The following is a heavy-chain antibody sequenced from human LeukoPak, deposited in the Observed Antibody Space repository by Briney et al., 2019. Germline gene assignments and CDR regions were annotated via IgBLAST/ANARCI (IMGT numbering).Heavy chain of an antibody. CDR1: GFTFSSYG. CDR2: IWYDGSNK. D-gene: IGHD2-15*01. V-gene: IGHV3-33*06. Sequence: GGSLRLSRAASGFTFSSYGMHWVRQAPGKGLEWVAVIWYDGSNKYYADSVKGRFTISRDNSKNTLYLQMNSLRAEDTAVYYCAKAAYCSGGSCYHFDYWGQGTLVTVSS. CDR3: AKAAYCSGGSCYHFDY. J-gene: IGHJ4*02.